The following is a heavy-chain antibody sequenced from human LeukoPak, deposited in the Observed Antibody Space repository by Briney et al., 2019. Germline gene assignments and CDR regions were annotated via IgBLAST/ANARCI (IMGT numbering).Heavy chain of an antibody. D-gene: IGHD2-2*01. CDR3: AKDYLPAASVTDY. Sequence: PGGSLRLSCAASGFTFSSYGMHWVRQAPGKGLEWVAFIRYDGSNKYYADSVKGRFTISRDNSKNTLYLQMNSLRAEDTAVYYCAKDYLPAASVTDYWGQGTLVTVSS. J-gene: IGHJ4*02. CDR1: GFTFSSYG. CDR2: IRYDGSNK. V-gene: IGHV3-30*02.